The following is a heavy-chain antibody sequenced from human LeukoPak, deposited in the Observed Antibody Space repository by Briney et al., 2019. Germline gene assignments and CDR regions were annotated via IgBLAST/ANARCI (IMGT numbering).Heavy chain of an antibody. Sequence: PGGSLRLSCAASGFTFNSYSMNWVRQAPGKGLEWVSSISSSSSYIYYADSVKGRFTISRDNAKNSLYLQMNSLRAEDTAVYYCAREGHSSGWGASDAFDIWGQGTMVTVSS. CDR1: GFTFNSYS. V-gene: IGHV3-21*01. J-gene: IGHJ3*02. D-gene: IGHD6-19*01. CDR2: ISSSSSYI. CDR3: AREGHSSGWGASDAFDI.